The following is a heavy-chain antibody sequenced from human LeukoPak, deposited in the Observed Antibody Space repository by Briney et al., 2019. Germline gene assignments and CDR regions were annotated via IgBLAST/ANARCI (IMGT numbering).Heavy chain of an antibody. D-gene: IGHD6-6*01. Sequence: GGSLRLSCAASGFTFSSYGMHWVRQAPGKGLEWVAFIRYDGSNKYYADSVKGRFTISRDNSKNTLYLQMNSLRAEDTAVYYCAKKGLEYSSSSLYYYYYYMNVWGKGTTVTVSS. V-gene: IGHV3-30*02. J-gene: IGHJ6*03. CDR2: IRYDGSNK. CDR3: AKKGLEYSSSSLYYYYYYMNV. CDR1: GFTFSSYG.